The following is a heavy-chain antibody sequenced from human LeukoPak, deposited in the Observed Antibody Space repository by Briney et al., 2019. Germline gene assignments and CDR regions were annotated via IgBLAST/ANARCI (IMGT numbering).Heavy chain of an antibody. Sequence: GGSLRLSCAASGLTVSSNYMSWVRQAPGKGLEWVSVMYSGGSTYYADSVKGRFTISRDNSKNTLYLQMSSLRAEDSAVYYCAKRGGYETMAAFDYWGQGTLVTVSS. V-gene: IGHV3-66*01. J-gene: IGHJ4*02. CDR3: AKRGGYETMAAFDY. CDR2: MYSGGST. CDR1: GLTVSSNY. D-gene: IGHD3-10*01.